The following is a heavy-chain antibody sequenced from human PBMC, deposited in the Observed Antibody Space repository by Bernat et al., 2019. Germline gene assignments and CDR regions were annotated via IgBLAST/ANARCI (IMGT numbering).Heavy chain of an antibody. CDR3: ARRAVTTLDY. Sequence: QVQLQESGPGLVKPSETLSLTCTVSGGSISSYYWSWIRQPPGKGLEWIGYIYYSGSTNYNPSLKSRVTISVDTSKNQFSLKLSSVTAADTAVYYCARRAVTTLDYWGQGTLVTVSS. CDR1: GGSISSYY. CDR2: IYYSGST. J-gene: IGHJ4*02. D-gene: IGHD4-17*01. V-gene: IGHV4-59*01.